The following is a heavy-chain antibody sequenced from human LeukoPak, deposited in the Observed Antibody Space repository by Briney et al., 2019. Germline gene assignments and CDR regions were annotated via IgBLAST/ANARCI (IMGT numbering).Heavy chain of an antibody. CDR1: GGSISSYY. CDR3: ARVGGTVAGTYWFDP. J-gene: IGHJ5*02. CDR2: IYYSGST. Sequence: PSETLSLTCTVSGGSISSYYWSWIRQPPGKGLEWIGYIYYSGSTDYNPSLKSRVTISVDTSKNQFSLKLSSVTAADTAVYYCARVGGTVAGTYWFDPWGQGTLVTVSS. D-gene: IGHD6-19*01. V-gene: IGHV4-59*12.